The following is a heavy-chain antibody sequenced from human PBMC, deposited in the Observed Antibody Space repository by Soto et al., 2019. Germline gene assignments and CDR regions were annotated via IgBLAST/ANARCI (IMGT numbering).Heavy chain of an antibody. D-gene: IGHD2-21*01. V-gene: IGHV3-23*01. CDR1: GFTFGGYA. Sequence: PGGSLRLSCAASGFTFGGYAMSWVRQAPGKGLEWVSAISGSGGSTYYADSVKGRFTISRDNSKNTLYLQMNSLRAEDTAVYYCAKGPALFYYFDYWGQGTLVTVSS. CDR2: ISGSGGST. J-gene: IGHJ4*02. CDR3: AKGPALFYYFDY.